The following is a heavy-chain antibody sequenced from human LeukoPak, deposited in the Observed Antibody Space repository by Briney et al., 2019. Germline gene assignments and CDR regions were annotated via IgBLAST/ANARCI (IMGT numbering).Heavy chain of an antibody. D-gene: IGHD2-15*01. CDR2: INPQSGGT. CDR3: ARDPGYFVDSTVITPYYYMDV. J-gene: IGHJ6*03. V-gene: IGHV1-2*02. CDR1: GYTFTRYY. Sequence: ASVKVSCKASGYTFTRYYIHWVRQAPGQGLEWMGWINPQSGGTGFAQKYQARVTMTRDTSIKTAYLELSSRRSGDTAVYFCARDPGYFVDSTVITPYYYMDVWGKGTAVTVSS.